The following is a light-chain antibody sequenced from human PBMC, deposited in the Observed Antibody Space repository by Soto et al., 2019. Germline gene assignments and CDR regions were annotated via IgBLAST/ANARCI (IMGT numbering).Light chain of an antibody. CDR3: QQFYNVPQT. Sequence: DIVMTQSPDSLAVSLGERATINCKSSQSVLFTSNNRNYMSWYQQKPGQSPALIIYWASTRESGVPDRFSGSGSGTTFTLTINNVPAEDVAVYYCQQFYNVPQTFGQGTKLEIK. CDR1: QSVLFTSNNRNY. V-gene: IGKV4-1*01. CDR2: WAS. J-gene: IGKJ2*01.